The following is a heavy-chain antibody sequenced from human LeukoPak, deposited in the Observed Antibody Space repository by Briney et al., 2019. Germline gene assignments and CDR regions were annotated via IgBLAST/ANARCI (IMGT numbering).Heavy chain of an antibody. D-gene: IGHD3-10*01. CDR2: IDPSDSYT. CDR1: GYSFTSYW. CDR3: ARHPRRFGALTPIDY. Sequence: GESLKISCKGSGYSFTSYWISWVRQMPGKGLEWMGRIDPSDSYTNYSPSFQGHVTISADKSISTAYLQWSSLKASDTAMYYCARHPRRFGALTPIDYWGQGTLVTVSP. J-gene: IGHJ4*02. V-gene: IGHV5-10-1*01.